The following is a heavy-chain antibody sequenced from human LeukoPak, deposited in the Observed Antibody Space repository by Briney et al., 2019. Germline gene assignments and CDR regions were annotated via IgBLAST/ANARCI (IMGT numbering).Heavy chain of an antibody. J-gene: IGHJ5*02. CDR3: ARNYGDHFWFYP. Sequence: ASVKVSCKASGYTFTDYYIHWVRQAPGRGLEWMGWINPTSGGTKYVQKFQGKLTMTSDRSISTAYMEMSQLTPDDTAVYYSARNYGDHFWFYPWGQGTLVTVSS. D-gene: IGHD4-17*01. V-gene: IGHV1-2*02. CDR1: GYTFTDYY. CDR2: INPTSGGT.